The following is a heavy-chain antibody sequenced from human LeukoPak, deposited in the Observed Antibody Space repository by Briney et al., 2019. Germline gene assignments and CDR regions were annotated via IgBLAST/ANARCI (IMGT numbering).Heavy chain of an antibody. D-gene: IGHD3-9*01. CDR1: GGTFSSYA. CDR2: IIPIFGTA. J-gene: IGHJ6*02. CDR3: ARGQILTGSPPTLNYGMDV. V-gene: IGHV1-69*13. Sequence: ASVKVSCKASGGTFSSYAISWVRQAPGQGLEWMGGIIPIFGTANYEQKFQGRVTITADESTSTAYMELSSLRSEDTAVYYCARGQILTGSPPTLNYGMDVWGQGTTVTVSS.